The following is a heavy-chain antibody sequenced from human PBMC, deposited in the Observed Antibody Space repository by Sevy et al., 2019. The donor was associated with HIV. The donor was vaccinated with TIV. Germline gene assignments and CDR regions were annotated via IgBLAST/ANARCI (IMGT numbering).Heavy chain of an antibody. CDR2: IYSGGST. V-gene: IGHV3-53*01. J-gene: IGHJ4*02. Sequence: GGSLRLSCAASGFTVSSNYMSWVRQAPGKGLEWVSVIYSGGSTYYADSVKGRFTISRDNSKNTLYLQMNSQRVEDTAVYYCAAGTSGYSHFDYWGQGTLVTVSS. CDR1: GFTVSSNY. CDR3: AAGTSGYSHFDY. D-gene: IGHD3-22*01.